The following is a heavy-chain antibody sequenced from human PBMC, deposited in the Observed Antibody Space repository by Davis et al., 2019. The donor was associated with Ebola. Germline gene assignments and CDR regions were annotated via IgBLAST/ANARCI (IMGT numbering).Heavy chain of an antibody. CDR1: AGSISSYY. CDR2: IYYSGST. Sequence: SQTLSPTCPVSAGSISSYYWSWIRQPPGKGLEWIGYIYYSGSTNYNPSLKSRVTISVDTSKNQFSLKLSSVTAADTAVYYCARQTFGEYSSSAPPDYWGQGTPVTVSS. J-gene: IGHJ4*02. CDR3: ARQTFGEYSSSAPPDY. D-gene: IGHD3-10*01. V-gene: IGHV4-59*08.